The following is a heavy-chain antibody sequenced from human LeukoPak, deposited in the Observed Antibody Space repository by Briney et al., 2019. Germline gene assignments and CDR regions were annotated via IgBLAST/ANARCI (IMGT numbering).Heavy chain of an antibody. V-gene: IGHV3-7*01. CDR1: GFTFTNYW. Sequence: PGGSLRLSCAASGFTFTNYWMSWVRQAPGKGLEWVANIKEDGSQKYYVDSVKGRFTISRDNAKNSLYLQMNSLRAEDTAVYYCARTSRYGDYWGQGTLVTVSS. J-gene: IGHJ4*02. CDR3: ARTSRYGDY. D-gene: IGHD1-1*01. CDR2: IKEDGSQK.